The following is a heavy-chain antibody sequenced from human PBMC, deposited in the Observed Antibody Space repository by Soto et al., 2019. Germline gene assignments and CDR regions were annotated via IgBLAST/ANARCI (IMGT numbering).Heavy chain of an antibody. CDR2: IYYSGST. D-gene: IGHD4-4*01. V-gene: IGHV4-31*03. CDR3: TRGLSNPGWFDP. Sequence: QVQLQESGPGLVKPSQTLSLTCTVSGGSISSGGYYWSWIRQHPGKGLEWIGYIYYSGSTYNNPSLKSRVTISVDTSKNQFSLKLSSVTAADTAVYYCTRGLSNPGWFDPWGQGTLVTVSS. CDR1: GGSISSGGYY. J-gene: IGHJ5*02.